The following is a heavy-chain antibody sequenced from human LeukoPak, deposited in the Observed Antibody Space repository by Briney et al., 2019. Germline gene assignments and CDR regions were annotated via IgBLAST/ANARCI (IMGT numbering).Heavy chain of an antibody. CDR3: ARAQQSMVRGVIIPHDAFDI. V-gene: IGHV3-21*01. CDR2: ISSSSSYI. Sequence: GGSLRLSCAASGFTFSSYSMNRVRQAPGKGLEWVSSISSSSSYIYDADSVKRRFTNSRDNAKNSLYLQMNSLRAEDTAEYYCARAQQSMVRGVIIPHDAFDIWGQGTMVTVSS. CDR1: GFTFSSYS. J-gene: IGHJ3*02. D-gene: IGHD3-10*01.